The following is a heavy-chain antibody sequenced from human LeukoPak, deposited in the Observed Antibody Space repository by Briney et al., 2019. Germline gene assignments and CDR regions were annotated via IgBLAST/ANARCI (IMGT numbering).Heavy chain of an antibody. CDR2: FTSSSNYI. CDR1: GFTFSDYS. Sequence: PGGSLRLSCAASGFTFSDYSMIWVRQAPGKGLEWVSSFTSSSNYIYYAEPVKGRFAISRDNAKNSLYLQMNSLRAEDTAAYYCARDYTGTLDYWGQGTLVTVSS. D-gene: IGHD1-1*01. J-gene: IGHJ4*02. V-gene: IGHV3-21*01. CDR3: ARDYTGTLDY.